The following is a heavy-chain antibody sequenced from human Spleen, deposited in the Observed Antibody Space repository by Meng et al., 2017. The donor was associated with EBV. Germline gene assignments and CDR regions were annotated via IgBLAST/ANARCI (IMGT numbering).Heavy chain of an antibody. D-gene: IGHD3-22*01. J-gene: IGHJ4*02. CDR1: GASIDSSAW. Sequence: QVHLQESAPGLVKPSGTLSLTGPVSGASIDSSAWWTWVRQSPGKGLEWIGEIHHSGTTNYNPALESRVTISIDKSDNQFSLKLTSVTAADTAVYYCARGLGGHYPTMEYWGQGTLVTVSS. CDR3: ARGLGGHYPTMEY. V-gene: IGHV4-4*02. CDR2: IHHSGTT.